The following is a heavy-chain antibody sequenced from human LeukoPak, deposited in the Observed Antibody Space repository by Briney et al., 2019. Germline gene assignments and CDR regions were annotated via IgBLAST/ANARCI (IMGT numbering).Heavy chain of an antibody. V-gene: IGHV1-2*02. Sequence: ASVKVSCKASGYTFTSYAMNWVRQAPGQGLEWMGWINANSGGTKYAQKFQGRVTMTRDASISTAYMELSRLRSDDTAVYYCARLSWLRHACDIWGQGTMVTVSS. CDR3: ARLSWLRHACDI. J-gene: IGHJ3*02. D-gene: IGHD5-12*01. CDR2: INANSGGT. CDR1: GYTFTSYA.